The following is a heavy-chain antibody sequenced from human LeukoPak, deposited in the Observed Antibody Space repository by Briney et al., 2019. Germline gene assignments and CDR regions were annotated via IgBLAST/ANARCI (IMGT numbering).Heavy chain of an antibody. D-gene: IGHD3-9*01. V-gene: IGHV3-74*01. CDR1: GFTFSSYW. CDR3: AKDQDYDILLGSLFDP. CDR2: INSDGSIT. Sequence: GGSLRLSCAASGFTFSSYWMHWVRQAPGKGLVWVSRINSDGSITTYADSVKGRFTISRDNAKNSLYLQMNSLRAEDTALYYCAKDQDYDILLGSLFDPWGQGTLVTVSS. J-gene: IGHJ5*02.